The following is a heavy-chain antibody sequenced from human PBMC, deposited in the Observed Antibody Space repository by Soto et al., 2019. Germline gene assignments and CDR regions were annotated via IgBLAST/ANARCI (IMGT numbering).Heavy chain of an antibody. Sequence: SETLSLTCAVSGGSISSGGYSWSWIRQPPGKGLEWIGYIYHSGSTYYNPSLKSRVTISVDRSKNQFSLKLSSVTAADTAVYYCARAGIAAADDYFDYWGQGTLVTVSS. J-gene: IGHJ4*02. CDR2: IYHSGST. CDR1: GGSISSGGYS. V-gene: IGHV4-30-2*01. D-gene: IGHD6-13*01. CDR3: ARAGIAAADDYFDY.